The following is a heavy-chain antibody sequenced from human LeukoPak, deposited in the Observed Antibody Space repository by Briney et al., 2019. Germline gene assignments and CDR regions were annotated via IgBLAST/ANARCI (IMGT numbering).Heavy chain of an antibody. CDR3: ARSRGGSYLGNFYCHYMDV. CDR1: AGSISNFY. V-gene: IGHV4-4*07. Sequence: PSETLSLTCTVSAGSISNFYWTWIRQPAGKGLEWIGRIFTSGSTNYNPSLKSRVTMSVDTSKNQFSLKLNSVTAAATAVYYCARSRGGSYLGNFYCHYMDVWGKGTTVTISS. J-gene: IGHJ6*03. CDR2: IFTSGST. D-gene: IGHD1-26*01.